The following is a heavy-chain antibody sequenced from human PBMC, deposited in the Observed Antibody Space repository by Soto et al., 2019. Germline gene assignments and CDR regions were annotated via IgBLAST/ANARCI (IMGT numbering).Heavy chain of an antibody. J-gene: IGHJ4*02. CDR1: GFSLSNARMG. Sequence: SSPTLVNPTETLTLTCTVSGFSLSNARMGVSWIRQPPGKALDWLAHIFSNDEKSYSTSLKSRLTISKDTSKSQVVLTMTNMDPVDTATYYCARIGTGTNEVDYWGQGTLVTVSS. CDR3: ARIGTGTNEVDY. D-gene: IGHD1-1*01. V-gene: IGHV2-26*01. CDR2: IFSNDEK.